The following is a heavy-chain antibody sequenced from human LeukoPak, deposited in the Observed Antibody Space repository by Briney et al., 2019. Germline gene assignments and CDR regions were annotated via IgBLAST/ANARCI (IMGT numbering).Heavy chain of an antibody. J-gene: IGHJ4*02. Sequence: GGSLRLSCTVSGFTVSSNSWSWVRQAPGKGLEWVSFICSGGNTHYSDSVTGRFTISRGNSKNTLYLQMNSLRAEDTAIYYCARRAGEYSHPYDYWGQGTLVTVSS. V-gene: IGHV3-53*01. CDR2: ICSGGNT. CDR3: ARRAGEYSHPYDY. CDR1: GFTVSSNS. D-gene: IGHD2-15*01.